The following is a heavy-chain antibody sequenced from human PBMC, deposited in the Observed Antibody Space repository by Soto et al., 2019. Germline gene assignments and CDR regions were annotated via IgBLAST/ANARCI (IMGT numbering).Heavy chain of an antibody. Sequence: NPSETLSLTCSVSGYSISSGYYWGWIRQPPGKGLEWIGSIHHSGSTYYNPSLKSRVTISVDTSKNQFSLKMSSVTAADTAVYYCAILGGVRGVNSNWFDPWGQGTLVTVSS. J-gene: IGHJ5*02. CDR3: AILGGVRGVNSNWFDP. CDR2: IHHSGST. D-gene: IGHD3-10*01. V-gene: IGHV4-38-2*02. CDR1: GYSISSGYY.